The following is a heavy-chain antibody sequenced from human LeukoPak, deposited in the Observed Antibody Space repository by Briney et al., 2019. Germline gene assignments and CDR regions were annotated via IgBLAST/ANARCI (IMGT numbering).Heavy chain of an antibody. Sequence: GGSLRLSCAASGFTFDDYAMHWVRQAPGKGLEWVLGISWNSGSIGYADSVKGRFTISRDNAKNSLYLQMNSLRAEDTALYYCAKDIGRFPHALDIWGQGTMVTVSS. J-gene: IGHJ3*02. CDR2: ISWNSGSI. V-gene: IGHV3-9*01. CDR1: GFTFDDYA. CDR3: AKDIGRFPHALDI. D-gene: IGHD2-21*01.